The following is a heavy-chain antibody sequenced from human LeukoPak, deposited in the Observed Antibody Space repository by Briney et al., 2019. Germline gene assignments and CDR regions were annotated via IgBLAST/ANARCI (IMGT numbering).Heavy chain of an antibody. CDR2: IYYSGSI. Sequence: SETLSLTCTVSGGSISSGGYYWSWIRQHPRKGLEWIGYIYYSGSIYYNPSLKSRVTISVDTSKNQFSLKLSSVTAADTAVYYCARDPLGAYGSGTWGQGTLVTVSS. J-gene: IGHJ4*02. D-gene: IGHD3-10*01. CDR1: GGSISSGGYY. V-gene: IGHV4-31*03. CDR3: ARDPLGAYGSGT.